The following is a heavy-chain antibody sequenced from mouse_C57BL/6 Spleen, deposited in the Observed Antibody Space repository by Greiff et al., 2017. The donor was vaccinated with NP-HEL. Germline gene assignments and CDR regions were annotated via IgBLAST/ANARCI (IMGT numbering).Heavy chain of an antibody. CDR3: DSSWFAY. V-gene: IGHV2-9-1*01. Sequence: VKLMESGPGLVAPSQSLSITCTVSGFSLTSYAISWVRQPPGKGLEWLGVIWTGGGTNYNSALKSRLSISKDNSKSQVFLKMTSLLTDDTAGDYCDSSWFAYWGQGTLVTVSA. J-gene: IGHJ3*01. CDR1: GFSLTSYA. CDR2: IWTGGGT.